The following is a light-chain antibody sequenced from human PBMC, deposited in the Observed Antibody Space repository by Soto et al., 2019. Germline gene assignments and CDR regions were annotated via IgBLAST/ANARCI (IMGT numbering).Light chain of an antibody. CDR1: QGISSY. CDR3: LQSYSSPYT. CDR2: TAS. Sequence: IQLTQSPSSLSASVGDRVTITCRASQGISSYLAWYQQKPGKAPKLLIYTASTLQSGVPSRFSGSGSGTDFTLTISSLQPDDFATYYCLQSYSSPYTFGRGTKVEI. J-gene: IGKJ2*01. V-gene: IGKV1-9*01.